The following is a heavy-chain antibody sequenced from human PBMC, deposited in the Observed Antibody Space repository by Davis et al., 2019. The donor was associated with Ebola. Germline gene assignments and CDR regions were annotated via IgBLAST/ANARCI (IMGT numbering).Heavy chain of an antibody. Sequence: SVKVSCKASGGTFSSYAISWVRQAPGQGLEWMGRIIPILGIANYAQKFQGRVTITADKSTSTAYMELSSLRSEDTAVYYCARDEPKRLGYCSSTSCRTLPDYWGQGTLVTVSS. CDR2: IIPILGIA. D-gene: IGHD2-2*01. J-gene: IGHJ4*02. CDR3: ARDEPKRLGYCSSTSCRTLPDY. V-gene: IGHV1-69*04. CDR1: GGTFSSYA.